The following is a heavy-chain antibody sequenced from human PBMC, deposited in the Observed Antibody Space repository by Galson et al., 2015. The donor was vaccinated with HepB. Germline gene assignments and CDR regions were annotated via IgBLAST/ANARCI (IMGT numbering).Heavy chain of an antibody. D-gene: IGHD3-16*02. Sequence: SLRLSCAASGFTFSSYSMNWVRQAPGKGLEWVSYISSSSSTIYYADSVKGRVTISRDNAKNSLYLQMNSLRDEDTAVYYCARDRGITFGGVIAEGVYFDYWGQGTLVTVSS. CDR3: ARDRGITFGGVIAEGVYFDY. CDR1: GFTFSSYS. CDR2: ISSSSSTI. V-gene: IGHV3-48*02. J-gene: IGHJ4*02.